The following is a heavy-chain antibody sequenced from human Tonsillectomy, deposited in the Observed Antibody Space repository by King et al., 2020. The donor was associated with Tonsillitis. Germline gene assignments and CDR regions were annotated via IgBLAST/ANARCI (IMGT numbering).Heavy chain of an antibody. CDR2: IHDNGCST. D-gene: IGHD7-27*01. Sequence: VQLVESGGGLVQPGGSLRLSCAASGFTFSSYAVSWVRQAPGNGLEWVSTIHDNGCSTHYADSVKGRFTISRDNSKNTLYLQMNSLRAEDTAVYYCAKDSLGSNFDYWGQGTLVTVSS. CDR1: GFTFSSYA. V-gene: IGHV3-23*04. CDR3: AKDSLGSNFDY. J-gene: IGHJ4*02.